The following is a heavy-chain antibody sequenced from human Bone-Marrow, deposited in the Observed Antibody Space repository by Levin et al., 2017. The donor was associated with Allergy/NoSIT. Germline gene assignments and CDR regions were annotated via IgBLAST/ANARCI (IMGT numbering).Heavy chain of an antibody. CDR2: IYYSGST. Sequence: NPSETLSLTCTVSGGSISSGDYYWSWIRQPPGKGLEWIGYIYYSGSTYYNPSLKSRVTISVDTSKNQFSLKLSSVTAADTAVYYCARADSREFDGRRGWWFDPWGQGTLVTVSS. D-gene: IGHD3-22*01. CDR1: GGSISSGDYY. V-gene: IGHV4-30-4*01. CDR3: ARADSREFDGRRGWWFDP. J-gene: IGHJ5*02.